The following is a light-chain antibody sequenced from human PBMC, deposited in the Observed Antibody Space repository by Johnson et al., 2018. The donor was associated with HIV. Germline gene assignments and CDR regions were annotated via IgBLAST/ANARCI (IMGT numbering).Light chain of an antibody. J-gene: IGLJ1*01. CDR2: DNN. V-gene: IGLV1-51*01. Sequence: SVLTQPPSVSAAPGQKVTISCSGSSSNIGRNYVSWYQQLPGTAPKLLIFDNNKRPSGIPDRFSASKSGTSATLGITGLQTGDEADYYCGTWDSSLSDVVYVFGTGTKVSVL. CDR1: SSNIGRNY. CDR3: GTWDSSLSDVVYV.